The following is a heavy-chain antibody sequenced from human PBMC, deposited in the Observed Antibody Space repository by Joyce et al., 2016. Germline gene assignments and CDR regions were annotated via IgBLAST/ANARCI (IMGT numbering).Heavy chain of an antibody. V-gene: IGHV3-21*01. CDR1: DFTFSASS. CDR2: ISSRSDYT. Sequence: EVQLVESGGGLVKPGGSLRLSCTASDFTFSASSMNWVRQAPGKGLQWVSFISSRSDYTYYADSVKGRFTISRDNAKKSLYLQMNSLTAEDTALYYCAKDFRFGYSDYIDVWGKGTTVTVSS. D-gene: IGHD2-15*01. J-gene: IGHJ6*03. CDR3: AKDFRFGYSDYIDV.